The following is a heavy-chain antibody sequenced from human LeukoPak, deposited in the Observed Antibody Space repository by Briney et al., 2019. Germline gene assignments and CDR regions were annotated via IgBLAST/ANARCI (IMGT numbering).Heavy chain of an antibody. D-gene: IGHD2-15*01. Sequence: GGSLRLSCVASGFTFSSYWMHWVRQDPRKGLVWVSRINGDGRNINYADSVKGRFTISRDNSKNTLYLQMNSLRAEDTAVYYCAKGPWVYCSGGSCYEDYWGQGTLVTVSS. CDR2: INGDGRNI. V-gene: IGHV3-74*01. J-gene: IGHJ4*02. CDR3: AKGPWVYCSGGSCYEDY. CDR1: GFTFSSYW.